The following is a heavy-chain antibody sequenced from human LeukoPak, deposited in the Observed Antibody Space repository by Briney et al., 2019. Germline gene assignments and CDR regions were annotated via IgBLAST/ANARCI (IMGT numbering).Heavy chain of an antibody. J-gene: IGHJ6*03. CDR3: TRSLGYYDSSGYYLNYYYYYYMDV. CDR1: GYTFTSYG. CDR2: ISAYNGNT. Sequence: DSVEVSCKASGYTFTSYGISWVRQAPGQGLEWMGWISAYNGNTNYAQKLQGRVTMTTDTSTSTAYMELRSLRSDDTAVYYCTRSLGYYDSSGYYLNYYYYYYMDVWGKGTTVTVSS. V-gene: IGHV1-18*01. D-gene: IGHD3-22*01.